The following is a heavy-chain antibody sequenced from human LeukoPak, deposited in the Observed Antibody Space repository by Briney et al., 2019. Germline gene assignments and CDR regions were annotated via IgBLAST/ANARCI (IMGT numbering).Heavy chain of an antibody. Sequence: SETLSLTCAVSGGSISSGGYSWSWIRQPPGKGLEWIGYIYYSGSTNYNPSLKSRVTISVDTSKNQFSLKLSSVTAADTAVYYCARGNPIRGDCFDYWGQGTLVTVSS. D-gene: IGHD2-15*01. CDR2: IYYSGST. CDR3: ARGNPIRGDCFDY. V-gene: IGHV4-61*08. CDR1: GGSISSGGYS. J-gene: IGHJ4*02.